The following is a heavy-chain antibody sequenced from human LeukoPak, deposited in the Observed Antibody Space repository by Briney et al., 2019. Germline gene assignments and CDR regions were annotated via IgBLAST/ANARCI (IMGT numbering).Heavy chain of an antibody. CDR3: ARENNYDSNNYDYVGGFDI. CDR1: GGSVNISHW. J-gene: IGHJ3*02. V-gene: IGHV4-4*02. Sequence: SETLSLTCTVSGGSVNISHWWSWVRQSPGKGLEWIGEIYHSGSTNYNPSFRSRVTISVDKSKNQFSLRLSSLTAADTAVYYCARENNYDSNNYDYVGGFDIWGQGTMVTVSS. CDR2: IYHSGST. D-gene: IGHD3-22*01.